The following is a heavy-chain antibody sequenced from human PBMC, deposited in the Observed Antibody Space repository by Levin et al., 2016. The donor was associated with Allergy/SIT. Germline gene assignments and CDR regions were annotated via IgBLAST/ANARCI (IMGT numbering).Heavy chain of an antibody. CDR1: GFTFSGSA. CDR3: TRPRHYYGSGSHPSPRYEDMDV. V-gene: IGHV3-73*01. CDR2: IRSKANSYAT. Sequence: GESLKISCAASGFTFSGSAMHWVRQASGKGLEWVGRIRSKANSYATAYAASVKGRFTISRDDSKNTAYLQMNSLKTEDTAVYYCTRPRHYYGSGSHPSPRYEDMDVWGKGTTVTVSS. D-gene: IGHD3-10*01. J-gene: IGHJ6*03.